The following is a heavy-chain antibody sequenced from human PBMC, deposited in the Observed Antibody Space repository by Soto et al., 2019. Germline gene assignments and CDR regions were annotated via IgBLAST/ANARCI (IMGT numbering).Heavy chain of an antibody. D-gene: IGHD5-18*01. CDR1: VVSMIYFFFS. J-gene: IGHJ4*02. V-gene: IGHV4-30-2*06. Sequence: SETLSLTCTFSVVSMIYFFFSLSFIRQSPGKGLEWIGYISLIDNPYFHPSFKSRVTMSIDRSRNQFYLNLSSMTSADRAVYYCARGDGYDNFDYWGQGVLVTXS. CDR3: ARGDGYDNFDY. CDR2: ISLIDNP.